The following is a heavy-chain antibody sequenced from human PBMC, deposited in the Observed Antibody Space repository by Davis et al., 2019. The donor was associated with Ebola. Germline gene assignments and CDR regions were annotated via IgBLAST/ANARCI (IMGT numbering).Heavy chain of an antibody. CDR1: GFTFSDYY. D-gene: IGHD1-26*01. Sequence: PGGSLRLSCAASGFTFSDYYMSWIRQAPGKGLEWVSYISSSSSTIYYADSVKGRFTISRDNAKNSLYLQMNSLRAEDTAVYYCARDQRVYSGSFDDYWGQGTLVTVSS. CDR3: ARDQRVYSGSFDDY. V-gene: IGHV3-11*04. J-gene: IGHJ4*02. CDR2: ISSSSSTI.